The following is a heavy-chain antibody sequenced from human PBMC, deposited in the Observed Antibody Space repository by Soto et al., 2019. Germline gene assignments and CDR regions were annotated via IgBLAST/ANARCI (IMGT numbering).Heavy chain of an antibody. V-gene: IGHV1-18*01. Sequence: ASVKVSCKASGYTFTSYGISWVRQAPGQGLEWMGWISAYSGNTNYAQKLQGRVTMTTDTSTSTAYMELRSLRSDDTAVYYCARNSRPRIAARHDAFDIWGQGTMVTVS. D-gene: IGHD6-6*01. CDR2: ISAYSGNT. CDR3: ARNSRPRIAARHDAFDI. J-gene: IGHJ3*02. CDR1: GYTFTSYG.